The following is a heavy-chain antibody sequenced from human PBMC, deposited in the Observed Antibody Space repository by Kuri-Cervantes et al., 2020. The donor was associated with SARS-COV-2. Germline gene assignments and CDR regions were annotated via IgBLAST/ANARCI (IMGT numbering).Heavy chain of an antibody. J-gene: IGHJ4*02. D-gene: IGHD3-3*01. Sequence: SETLSLTCTVPGGSISSSSYYWGWIRQPPGKGLEWIGSIYHSGSTYYNPSLKSRVTISVDTSKNQFSLKLSSVTAADTAVYYCARLGEGDDYDFWSGYYEGGYFDYWGQGTLVTVSS. CDR2: IYHSGST. V-gene: IGHV4-39*07. CDR1: GGSISSSSYY. CDR3: ARLGEGDDYDFWSGYYEGGYFDY.